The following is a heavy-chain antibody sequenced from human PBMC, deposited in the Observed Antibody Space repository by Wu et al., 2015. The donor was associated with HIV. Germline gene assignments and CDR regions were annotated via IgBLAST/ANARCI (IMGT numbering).Heavy chain of an antibody. V-gene: IGHV1-18*01. CDR3: ARLLFINYYDSSGYPDY. CDR1: GYTFTSYG. Sequence: QVQLVQSGAEVKKPGASVKVSCKASGYTFTSYGISWVRQAPGQGLEWMGWISAYNGNTNYAQKLQGRVTMTTDTSTSTAYMELRSLRSDDTAVYYCARLLFINYYDSSGYPDYWGQGTLVTVSS. D-gene: IGHD3-22*01. J-gene: IGHJ4*02. CDR2: ISAYNGNT.